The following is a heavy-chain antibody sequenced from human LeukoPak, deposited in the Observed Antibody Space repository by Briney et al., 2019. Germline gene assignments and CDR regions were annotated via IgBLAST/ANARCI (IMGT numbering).Heavy chain of an antibody. J-gene: IGHJ4*02. D-gene: IGHD4-17*01. CDR2: INPNGGST. V-gene: IGHV1-46*01. Sequence: ASVTVSCTASGGTFSSYAISWVRQAPGQGLEWMGIINPNGGSTSYAQKFQDRVTMTRDTSTSTVYMELSSLRSEDTAVYFCTRDPPGYGDYVFDYWGQGTLVTVSS. CDR3: TRDPPGYGDYVFDY. CDR1: GGTFSSYA.